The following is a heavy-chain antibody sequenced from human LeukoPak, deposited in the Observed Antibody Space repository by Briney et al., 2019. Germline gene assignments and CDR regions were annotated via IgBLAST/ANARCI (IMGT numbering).Heavy chain of an antibody. D-gene: IGHD4-17*01. J-gene: IGHJ6*03. CDR1: GFTFSNHW. V-gene: IGHV3-74*01. Sequence: LPGGSLRLSCAASGFTFSNHWMHWVRQAPGKGLVWVSRINSDGSSTSYADSVKGRFTISRDNARNTLYLQMNSLRAEDTAVYYCARDAPVTTGWYYYYYMDVWGKGTTVTVSS. CDR2: INSDGSST. CDR3: ARDAPVTTGWYYYYYMDV.